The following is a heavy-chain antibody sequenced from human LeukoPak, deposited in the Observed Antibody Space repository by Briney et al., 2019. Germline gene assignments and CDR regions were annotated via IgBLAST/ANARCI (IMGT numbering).Heavy chain of an antibody. Sequence: SETLSLTCSVSGGSTSTTTYYWGWLRQPPGKALEWIGNVFYRGNTYYNPSFSSRVTISVDMSKNQFSLGLRSVTAADTAVYYCARDPGITSSGRFDSWGPGALVTVSS. CDR3: ARDPGITSSGRFDS. J-gene: IGHJ5*01. D-gene: IGHD1-26*01. CDR2: VFYRGNT. V-gene: IGHV4-39*07. CDR1: GGSTSTTTYY.